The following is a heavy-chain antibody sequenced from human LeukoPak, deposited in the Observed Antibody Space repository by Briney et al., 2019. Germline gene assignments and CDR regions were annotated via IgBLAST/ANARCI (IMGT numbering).Heavy chain of an antibody. CDR2: ISSSSSSYI. J-gene: IGHJ3*02. CDR1: GFTFSSYS. D-gene: IGHD2-2*01. V-gene: IGHV3-21*01. Sequence: PGGSLRLSCAASGFTFSSYSMNWVRQAPGKGLEWVSSISSSSSSYIYYADSVKGRFTISRDNAKNSLYLQMNSLRAEDTAVYYCARGAAPVVPAASDAFDIWGQGTTVTVSS. CDR3: ARGAAPVVPAASDAFDI.